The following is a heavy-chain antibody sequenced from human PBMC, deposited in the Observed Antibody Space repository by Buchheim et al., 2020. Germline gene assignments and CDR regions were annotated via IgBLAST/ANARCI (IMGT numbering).Heavy chain of an antibody. J-gene: IGHJ4*02. CDR1: GFTFSSYA. Sequence: EVQLLESGGGLVQPGGSLRLSCAASGFTFSSYAMSWVRQAPGKGLECVSALSGSGSSTYYADSVKGRFTLSRDNSKHTLYLPMNSLRAEDTAVFYCAKVTNTGGIRDYWGQGTL. CDR3: AKVTNTGGIRDY. V-gene: IGHV3-23*01. D-gene: IGHD3-3*02. CDR2: LSGSGSST.